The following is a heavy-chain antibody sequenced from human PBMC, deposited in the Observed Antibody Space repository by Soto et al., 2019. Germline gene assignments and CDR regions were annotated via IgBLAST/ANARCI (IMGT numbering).Heavy chain of an antibody. CDR2: ISAYNGNT. CDR3: ARDGQIAPAHGTVTTFDY. CDR1: GYTFTSYG. V-gene: IGHV1-18*04. J-gene: IGHJ4*02. Sequence: QVQLVQSGAEVKKPGASVKVSCKASGYTFTSYGISWVRQAPGQGLEWMGWISAYNGNTNYAQKLQDRVTMTSDTSTSTAYMEMRSLRSDDTGVYYCARDGQIAPAHGTVTTFDYWGQGSLVTVSS. D-gene: IGHD4-17*01.